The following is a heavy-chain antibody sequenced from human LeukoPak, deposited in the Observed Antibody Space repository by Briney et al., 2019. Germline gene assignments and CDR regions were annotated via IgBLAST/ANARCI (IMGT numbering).Heavy chain of an antibody. Sequence: SETLSLTCAVYGGSFSGYYWSWIRQPPGKGLEWIGYIYYSGSTNYNPSLKSRVTISVDTSKNQFSLKLSSVTAADTAVYYCASTYSGYDPPYDWGQGTLVTVSS. CDR2: IYYSGST. CDR1: GGSFSGYY. CDR3: ASTYSGYDPPYD. D-gene: IGHD5-12*01. J-gene: IGHJ4*02. V-gene: IGHV4-59*01.